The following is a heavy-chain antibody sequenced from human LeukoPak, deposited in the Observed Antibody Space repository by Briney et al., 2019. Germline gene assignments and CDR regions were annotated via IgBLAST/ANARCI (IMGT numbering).Heavy chain of an antibody. V-gene: IGHV7-4-1*02. D-gene: IGHD3-16*01. CDR2: INTNTGNP. CDR3: ARDLGLYWFDP. Sequence: ASVKVSCKASGYSITNYAMNWVRQAPGQGLEWMGWINTNTGNPTYAQGFTGRFVFSLDTSVSTAYLQISSLKAEDTAVYYCARDLGLYWFDPWGQGTLVTVSS. CDR1: GYSITNYA. J-gene: IGHJ5*02.